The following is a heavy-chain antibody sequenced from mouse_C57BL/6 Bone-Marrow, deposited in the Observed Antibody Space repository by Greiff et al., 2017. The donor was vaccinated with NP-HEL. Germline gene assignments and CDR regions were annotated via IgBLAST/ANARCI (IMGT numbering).Heavy chain of an antibody. CDR2: IYPGSGNT. D-gene: IGHD1-1*02. Sequence: QVQLKESGPELVKPGASVKISCKASGYSFTSYYIHWVKQRPGQGLEWIGWIYPGSGNTKYNEKFKGKATLTADTSSSTAYMQLSSLTSEDSAVYYCAKEPYYGSYYFDYWGQGTTLTVSS. V-gene: IGHV1-66*01. CDR1: GYSFTSYY. J-gene: IGHJ2*01. CDR3: AKEPYYGSYYFDY.